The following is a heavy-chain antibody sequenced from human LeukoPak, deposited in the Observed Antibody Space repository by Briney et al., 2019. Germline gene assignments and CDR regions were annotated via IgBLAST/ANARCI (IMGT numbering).Heavy chain of an antibody. CDR3: AHSPLEQWLVYFDY. Sequence: SGPTLVNPTQTLTLTCTFSGFSLSTSGVGVGWIGQPPGKALEWLALLYWDDDKRYSPSLKSRLTITKDTSNTQVVLTMTNMDPVDTATYYGAHSPLEQWLVYFDYWGQGTLVTVSS. CDR1: GFSLSTSGVG. J-gene: IGHJ4*02. D-gene: IGHD6-19*01. V-gene: IGHV2-5*02. CDR2: LYWDDDK.